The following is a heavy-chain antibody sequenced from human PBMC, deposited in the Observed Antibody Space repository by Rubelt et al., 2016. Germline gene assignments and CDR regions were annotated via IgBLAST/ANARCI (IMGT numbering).Heavy chain of an antibody. CDR3: ARDYFGTPGNWFNP. D-gene: IGHD3-10*01. V-gene: IGHV4-59*10. CDR1: GASFGDYY. Sequence: QLQQGGARILKPSETLSLTCDLHGASFGDYYWAWIRQSPHKGLEWIGRAFSNGNTMYNPSLESRVTVSVDTSKKQFSLPVTSGTAEDTALYYCARDYFGTPGNWFNPWGQGVLVTVSS. CDR2: AFSNGNT. J-gene: IGHJ5*02.